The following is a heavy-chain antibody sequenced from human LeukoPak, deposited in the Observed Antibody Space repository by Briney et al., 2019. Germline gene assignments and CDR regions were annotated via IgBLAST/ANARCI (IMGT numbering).Heavy chain of an antibody. CDR3: ARGRLEMATIEEFFY. V-gene: IGHV1-24*01. D-gene: IGHD5-24*01. Sequence: SVKVSCKGSGYTLTKLSMHWVRQAPGKGREWGGGFEPEDGETIYAQKFQGRVTITADNSTSTAYMELSSLRSEDTAVYYCARGRLEMATIEEFFYWGQGTLVTVSS. CDR2: FEPEDGET. J-gene: IGHJ4*02. CDR1: GYTLTKLS.